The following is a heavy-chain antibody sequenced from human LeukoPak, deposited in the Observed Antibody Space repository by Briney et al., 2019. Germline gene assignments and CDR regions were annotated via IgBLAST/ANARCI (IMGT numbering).Heavy chain of an antibody. CDR1: GGTFSSYA. J-gene: IGHJ4*02. CDR3: ARDLRGYSKD. Sequence: SVKVSCKASGGTFSSYAISWVRQAPGQGLEWMGGIVPIFGAANYSQKFQGRVTITADKSTSTAYMELSSLRSEDTAVYYCARDLRGYSKDWGQGTLVTVSS. D-gene: IGHD5-18*01. V-gene: IGHV1-69*06. CDR2: IVPIFGAA.